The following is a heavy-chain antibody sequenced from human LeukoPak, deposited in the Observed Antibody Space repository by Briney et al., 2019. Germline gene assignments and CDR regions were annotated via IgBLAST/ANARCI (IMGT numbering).Heavy chain of an antibody. J-gene: IGHJ6*02. Sequence: SETLSLTCTVSGGSISSHYWSWIRQPPGKGLEWIGYIYYSGSTNYNPSLKSRVTISVDTSKNQFSLKLSSVTAADTAVYYCARGGTNYYYYGMDVWGQGTTVTVSS. CDR3: ARGGTNYYYYGMDV. CDR1: GGSISSHY. D-gene: IGHD2-15*01. CDR2: IYYSGST. V-gene: IGHV4-59*11.